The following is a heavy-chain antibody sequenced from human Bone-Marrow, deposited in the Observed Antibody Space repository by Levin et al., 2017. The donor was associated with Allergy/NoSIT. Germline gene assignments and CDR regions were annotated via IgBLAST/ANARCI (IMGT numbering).Heavy chain of an antibody. CDR3: ARDLLGIAVAGVDY. CDR1: GFTFSSYA. V-gene: IGHV3-30-3*01. D-gene: IGHD6-19*01. CDR2: ISYDGSNK. Sequence: GGSLRLSCAASGFTFSSYAMHWVRQAPGKGLEWVAVISYDGSNKYYADSVKGRFTISRDNSKNTLYLQMNSLRAEDTAVYYCARDLLGIAVAGVDYWGQGTLVTVSS. J-gene: IGHJ4*02.